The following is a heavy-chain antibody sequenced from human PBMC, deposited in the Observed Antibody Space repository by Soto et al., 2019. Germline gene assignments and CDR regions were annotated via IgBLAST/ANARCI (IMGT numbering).Heavy chain of an antibody. V-gene: IGHV5-10-1*01. D-gene: IGHD1-26*01. J-gene: IGHJ4*02. Sequence: EVQLVQSGAEVKKPGESLRISCKGSGYSFTSYWISWVRQMPGKGLEWMGRIDPSDSYTNYSPSFQGHVTISADKSISTACLRCSTQMALDIAMYYCARFGGIVGDTTGPGDYWGEGALVTVSS. CDR1: GYSFTSYW. CDR3: ARFGGIVGDTTGPGDY. CDR2: IDPSDSYT.